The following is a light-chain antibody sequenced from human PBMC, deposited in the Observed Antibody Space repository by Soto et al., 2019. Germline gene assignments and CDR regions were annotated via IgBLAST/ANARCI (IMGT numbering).Light chain of an antibody. CDR1: QSVSSS. J-gene: IGKJ1*01. Sequence: EIEMTQSPDTLSVSPGERATLSCRASQSVSSSLAWYQQKPGQTPRLLIDGASTRATGIPARFSGSGSGTEFTLTISSLQSEDSAVYYCQQYHNWWTFGQGTKVDI. V-gene: IGKV3-15*01. CDR2: GAS. CDR3: QQYHNWWT.